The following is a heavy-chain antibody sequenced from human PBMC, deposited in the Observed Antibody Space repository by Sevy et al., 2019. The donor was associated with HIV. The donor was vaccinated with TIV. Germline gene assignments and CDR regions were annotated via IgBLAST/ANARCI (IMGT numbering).Heavy chain of an antibody. Sequence: GSLRLSCAASGFTFSSYGMHWVRQAPGKGLEWVAVIWYDGSNKYYADSVKGRFTISRDNSKNTLYLQMNSLRAEDTAVYYCARDSYYYDSSGDGAFDIWGQGTMVTVSS. CDR1: GFTFSSYG. J-gene: IGHJ3*02. D-gene: IGHD3-22*01. CDR3: ARDSYYYDSSGDGAFDI. CDR2: IWYDGSNK. V-gene: IGHV3-33*01.